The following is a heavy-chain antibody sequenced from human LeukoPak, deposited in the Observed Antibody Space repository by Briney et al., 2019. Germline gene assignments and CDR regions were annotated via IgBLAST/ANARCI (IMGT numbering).Heavy chain of an antibody. Sequence: PGGSLRLSCAASGFTFSSYAMHWVRQAPGKGLQWVAVISYDGSNKYYADSVKGRFTISRDNSKSTLYLQMYSLRAEDTAVYYCAKDGYGSGPGYFDYWGQGTLVTVSS. D-gene: IGHD3-10*01. V-gene: IGHV3-30-3*01. CDR1: GFTFSSYA. J-gene: IGHJ4*02. CDR2: ISYDGSNK. CDR3: AKDGYGSGPGYFDY.